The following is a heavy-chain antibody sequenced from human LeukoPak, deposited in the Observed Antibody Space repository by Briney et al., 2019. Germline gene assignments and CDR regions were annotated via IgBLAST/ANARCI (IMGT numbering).Heavy chain of an antibody. J-gene: IGHJ6*04. CDR3: ARDWVVLLWFGELSHGMDV. CDR1: GGSISSGDYY. V-gene: IGHV4-30-4*01. Sequence: PSETLSLTCTVSGGSISSGDYYWSWIRQPPGKGLEWIGYIYSSGSTYYNPSLKSRVTISVDTSKNQFSLKLSSVTAADTAVYYCARDWVVLLWFGELSHGMDVWGKGTTVTVSS. CDR2: IYSSGST. D-gene: IGHD3-10*01.